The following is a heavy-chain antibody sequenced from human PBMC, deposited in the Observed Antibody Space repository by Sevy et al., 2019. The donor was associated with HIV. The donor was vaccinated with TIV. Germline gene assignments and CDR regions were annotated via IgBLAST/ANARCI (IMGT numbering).Heavy chain of an antibody. CDR1: GFTFSSYA. V-gene: IGHV3-23*01. CDR2: ISGSGGST. CDR3: AKGKQQLVRDYYYGMDV. D-gene: IGHD6-13*01. J-gene: IGHJ6*02. Sequence: GGSLRLSCAASGFTFSSYAMSWVRQAPGKGLEWVSAISGSGGSTYYANSVKGRFTISRDNSKNTLYLQMNSLRAEDTAVYYCAKGKQQLVRDYYYGMDVWGQGTTVTVSS.